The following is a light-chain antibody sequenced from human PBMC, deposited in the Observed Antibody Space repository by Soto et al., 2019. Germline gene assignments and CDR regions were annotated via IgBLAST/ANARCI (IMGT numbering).Light chain of an antibody. Sequence: EIVLTQSPATLSLSPGERATLSCRASQSVGTYLAWYQQKPGQAPRLLIYDTSNSATGIPARFSGSGSETDITLTSRSLEPYDVAAYYCQQRYTWLTFGGGTQVEIK. J-gene: IGKJ4*01. CDR2: DTS. CDR3: QQRYTWLT. V-gene: IGKV3-11*01. CDR1: QSVGTY.